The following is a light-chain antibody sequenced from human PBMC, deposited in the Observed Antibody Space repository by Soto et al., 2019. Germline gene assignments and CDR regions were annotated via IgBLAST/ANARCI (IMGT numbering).Light chain of an antibody. Sequence: EVVMTQSPANLSVSPGVGATLSCRASQSVSNNYLAWYQHKPGQAPRLLIYGASSRATGIPDRFSGSGSGTDFTLTIGRLEPEDFAVYYCQHYGTSPRTFGQGTKVDIK. CDR2: GAS. V-gene: IGKV3-20*01. CDR3: QHYGTSPRT. CDR1: QSVSNNY. J-gene: IGKJ1*01.